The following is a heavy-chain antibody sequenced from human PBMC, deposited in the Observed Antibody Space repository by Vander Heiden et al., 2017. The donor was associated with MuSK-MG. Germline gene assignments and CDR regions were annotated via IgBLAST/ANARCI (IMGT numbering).Heavy chain of an antibody. J-gene: IGHJ6*02. D-gene: IGHD3-10*01. V-gene: IGHV3-7*04. CDR2: IKQDGSEK. Sequence: RQAPGKGLEWVANIKQDGSEKYYVDSVKGRFTISRDNPKNSLYLQMNSLRAEDTAVYYCARDTMVRGVYYGMDVWGQGTTVTVSS. CDR3: ARDTMVRGVYYGMDV.